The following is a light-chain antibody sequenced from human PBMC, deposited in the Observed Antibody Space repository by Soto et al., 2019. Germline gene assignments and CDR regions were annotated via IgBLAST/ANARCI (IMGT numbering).Light chain of an antibody. CDR2: GAS. CDR1: QSVSSSY. V-gene: IGKV3-20*01. J-gene: IGKJ1*01. Sequence: EIVLTQSQATLSFSPVERDNLXLRASQSVSSSYLAWYQQKPGQAPRLLIYGASSRATGIPDRFSGSGSGTDFTLTISRLEPEDFAVYYCQQYGSSVTFGQGTKVDNK. CDR3: QQYGSSVT.